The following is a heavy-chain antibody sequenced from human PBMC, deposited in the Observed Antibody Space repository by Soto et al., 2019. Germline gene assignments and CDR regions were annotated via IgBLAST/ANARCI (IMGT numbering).Heavy chain of an antibody. CDR2: IKSKTAGGTT. CDR3: TTTVEITMKVVPRADDALDI. Sequence: GGSLRLSCAASGFTFSSDNMNWVRQAPGKGLEWVGRIKSKTAGGTTDYAAPVKGRFTISRDDSKNTLYLQMNSLKTEDTAVYYCTTTVEITMKVVPRADDALDIWGRGTMVTVSS. V-gene: IGHV3-15*07. D-gene: IGHD3-22*01. J-gene: IGHJ3*02. CDR1: GFTFSSDN.